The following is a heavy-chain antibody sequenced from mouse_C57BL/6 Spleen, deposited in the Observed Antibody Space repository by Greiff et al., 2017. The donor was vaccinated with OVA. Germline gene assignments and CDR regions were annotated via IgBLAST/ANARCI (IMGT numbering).Heavy chain of an antibody. V-gene: IGHV1-55*01. D-gene: IGHD1-1*01. CDR3: AREEGYYGSSFYFDY. J-gene: IGHJ2*01. CDR2: IYPGSGST. CDR1: GYTFTSYW. Sequence: QVQLQQPGAELVKPGASVKMSCKASGYTFTSYWITWVKQRPGQGLEWIGDIYPGSGSTNYNEKFKSKATLTVDTSSSTAYMQLSSLTSEDSAVYYCAREEGYYGSSFYFDYWGQGTTLTVSS.